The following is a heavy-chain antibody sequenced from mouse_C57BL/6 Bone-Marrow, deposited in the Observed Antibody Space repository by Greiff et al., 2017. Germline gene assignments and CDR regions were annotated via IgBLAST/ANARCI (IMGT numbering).Heavy chain of an antibody. CDR2: IYPGDGDT. J-gene: IGHJ3*01. Sequence: QVQLQQSGPELVKPGASVKISCKASGYAFSSSWMNWVKQRPGKGLEWIGRIYPGDGDTNYNGKFKGKATLTADKSSSTAYMQLSSLTSEDSAVYFCARGGGNYFFAYWGQGTLVTVSA. D-gene: IGHD2-1*01. V-gene: IGHV1-82*01. CDR1: GYAFSSSW. CDR3: ARGGGNYFFAY.